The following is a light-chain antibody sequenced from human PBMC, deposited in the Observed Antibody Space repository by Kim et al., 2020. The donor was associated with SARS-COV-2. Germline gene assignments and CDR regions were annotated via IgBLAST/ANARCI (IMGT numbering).Light chain of an antibody. Sequence: SYELTQPPSVSVSPGQTARITCSGDALPKQYAYWYQQKPGQAPVVVIYKDSERPSGIPERFSGSSSGTTVTLTIRGVKAEDEADYYCQSADSSGTWVFGG. CDR2: KDS. J-gene: IGLJ3*02. V-gene: IGLV3-25*03. CDR3: QSADSSGTWV. CDR1: ALPKQY.